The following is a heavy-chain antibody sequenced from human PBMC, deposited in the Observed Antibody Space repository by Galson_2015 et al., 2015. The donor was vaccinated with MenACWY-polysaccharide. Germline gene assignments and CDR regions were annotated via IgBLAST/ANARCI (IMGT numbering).Heavy chain of an antibody. CDR3: ATYSNYGPKKFDY. Sequence: SETLSLTCSVSGGSISSSSYYWGWIRQPPGKGLEWIGNLYYTGSTFYNVSLKSRVTISVDTSKNQFSLKLSSVTAADTAVYYCATYSNYGPKKFDYWGQGMVVTVSS. CDR1: GGSISSSSYY. V-gene: IGHV4-39*01. J-gene: IGHJ4*02. D-gene: IGHD4/OR15-4a*01. CDR2: LYYTGST.